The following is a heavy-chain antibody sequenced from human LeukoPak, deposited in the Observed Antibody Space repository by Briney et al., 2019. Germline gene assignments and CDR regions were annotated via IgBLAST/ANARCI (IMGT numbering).Heavy chain of an antibody. D-gene: IGHD5-12*01. V-gene: IGHV1-46*01. CDR1: GYSFTTYY. Sequence: ASVTVSCKASGYSFTTYYIQWVRQAPGQGLEWMGMINPGGGSTNYAQEFQGRVTMTRDTSRSTVYVELSSLRSEDTAVYYCARVSGAVATSLFDYWGQGTLVTVSS. CDR3: ARVSGAVATSLFDY. J-gene: IGHJ4*02. CDR2: INPGGGST.